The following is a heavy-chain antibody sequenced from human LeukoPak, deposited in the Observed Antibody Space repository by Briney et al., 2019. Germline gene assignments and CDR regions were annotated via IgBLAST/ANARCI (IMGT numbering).Heavy chain of an antibody. CDR2: MNPNSGNT. CDR3: ARRPVWPRDAFDI. Sequence: ASVKVSCKASGYTFTSYDINWVRQATGQGLEWMGWMNPNSGNTGYAQKFQGRVTMTRDTSTSTVYMELSSLRSEDTAVYYCARRPVWPRDAFDIWGQGTMVTVSS. V-gene: IGHV1-8*01. D-gene: IGHD2-21*01. J-gene: IGHJ3*02. CDR1: GYTFTSYD.